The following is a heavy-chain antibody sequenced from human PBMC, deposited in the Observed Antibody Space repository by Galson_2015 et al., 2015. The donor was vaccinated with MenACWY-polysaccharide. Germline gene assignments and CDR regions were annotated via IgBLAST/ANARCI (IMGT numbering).Heavy chain of an antibody. CDR3: ATSYCGGDCYIYYYYYGMDV. J-gene: IGHJ6*02. CDR1: GGSISSSSYY. Sequence: SETLSLTCTVSGGSISSSSYYWGWIRQPPGKGLEWIGSIYYSGSTYYNPSLKSRVTISVDTSKNQFSLKLSSVTAADTAVYYCATSYCGGDCYIYYYYYGMDVWGQGTTVTVSS. CDR2: IYYSGST. V-gene: IGHV4-39*01. D-gene: IGHD2-21*02.